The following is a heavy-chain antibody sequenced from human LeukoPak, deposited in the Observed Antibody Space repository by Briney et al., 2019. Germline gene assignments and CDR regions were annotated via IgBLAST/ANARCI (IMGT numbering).Heavy chain of an antibody. Sequence: PGGSLRLSCAASGFTFSGSAIHWVRQTSGKGLEWVGRMKGRFTTSRDDSRNTAYLQVNSLKTEDTAVYYCVIRLPHTTGYRFDDWGQGTLVTVSS. CDR1: GFTFSGSA. J-gene: IGHJ4*02. V-gene: IGHV3-73*01. CDR3: VIRLPHTTGYRFDD. D-gene: IGHD3-9*01.